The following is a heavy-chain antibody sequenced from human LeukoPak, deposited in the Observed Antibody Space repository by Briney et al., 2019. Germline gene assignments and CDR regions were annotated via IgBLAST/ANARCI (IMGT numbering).Heavy chain of an antibody. CDR1: GYTFTTYG. CDR2: ISTYNGNT. V-gene: IGHV1-18*01. J-gene: IGHJ4*02. D-gene: IGHD2-15*01. CDR3: ARGIIGYYFDY. Sequence: ASVKVSCTSSGYTFTTYGITWVRQAPGQGLEWMGWISTYNGNTNYAQKLQGRVTMTTDTSTSTAYMELRSLRSGDTAVYYCARGIIGYYFDYWGQGTLVTVSS.